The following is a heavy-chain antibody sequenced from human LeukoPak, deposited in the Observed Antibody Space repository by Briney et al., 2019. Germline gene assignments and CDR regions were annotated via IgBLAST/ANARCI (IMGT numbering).Heavy chain of an antibody. J-gene: IGHJ4*02. CDR2: MNPNSGNT. CDR1: GYTFTSYD. D-gene: IGHD2-2*01. V-gene: IGHV1-8*03. Sequence: ASVKVSCKASGYTFTSYDINWVRQATGQGLEWMGWMNPNSGNTGYAQKFQGRVTITRNTSISTAYMELSSLRSEDTAVYYCARGWGYCSSTSCHITLFDYWGQGTLVTVSS. CDR3: ARGWGYCSSTSCHITLFDY.